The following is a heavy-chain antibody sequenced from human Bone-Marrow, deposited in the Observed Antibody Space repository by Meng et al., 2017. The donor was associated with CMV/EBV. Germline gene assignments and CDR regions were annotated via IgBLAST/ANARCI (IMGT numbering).Heavy chain of an antibody. CDR2: IYYSGST. CDR3: AGRYGVAPYYFDN. Sequence: SETLSLTCTVSGGSISSSSYYWGWIRQPPGRGLEWIGSIYYSGSTYYNPSLKSRVTISVDTSKNQFSLKLTSVTAADTALYYCAGRYGVAPYYFDNWGHGTLVTVSS. CDR1: GGSISSSSYY. J-gene: IGHJ4*01. V-gene: IGHV4-39*01. D-gene: IGHD3-3*01.